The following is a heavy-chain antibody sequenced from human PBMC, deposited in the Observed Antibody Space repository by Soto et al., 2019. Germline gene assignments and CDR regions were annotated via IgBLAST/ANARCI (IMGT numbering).Heavy chain of an antibody. Sequence: EVQLVESGGGLVKPGGSLRLSCAASGFTVSNAWMSWVRQAPGKGLEWVGRIKSKTDGGTTDYAAPVKGRFTISRDDSKNTLYLQMNSLKTEDTALYYWTRPTAIHILTGYSPRRYYYYAMDVWGQGTTVTVSS. CDR1: GFTVSNAW. CDR2: IKSKTDGGTT. CDR3: TRPTAIHILTGYSPRRYYYYAMDV. V-gene: IGHV3-15*01. J-gene: IGHJ6*02. D-gene: IGHD3-9*01.